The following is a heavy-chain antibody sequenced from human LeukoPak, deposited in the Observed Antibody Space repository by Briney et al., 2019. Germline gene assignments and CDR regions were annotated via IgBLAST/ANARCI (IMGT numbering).Heavy chain of an antibody. D-gene: IGHD6-13*01. J-gene: IGHJ5*02. CDR1: GFTVSSNY. CDR2: IYSGGST. Sequence: GGSLRLSCAASGFTVSSNYMSWVRQAPGKGLEWVSVIYSGGSTYYADSVKGRFTISRDNSKNTLYLRMNSLRAEDTAVYYCARDNIPVAGTGLSWFDPWGQGTLVTVSS. CDR3: ARDNIPVAGTGLSWFDP. V-gene: IGHV3-53*01.